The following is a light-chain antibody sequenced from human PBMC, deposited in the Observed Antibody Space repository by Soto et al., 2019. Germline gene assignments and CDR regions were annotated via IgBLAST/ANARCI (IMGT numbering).Light chain of an antibody. CDR3: QQYGNSFVG. V-gene: IGKV3-20*01. Sequence: EIVLTQSPGTLSLSPGERATLSCRASQSVSSTYLAWYQHRPGQAPRLLIYRASSRATGIPDRFSGSGSGTDFTLIISRLEPEDFAVYYCQQYGNSFVGFGQGTKVEIK. CDR2: RAS. CDR1: QSVSSTY. J-gene: IGKJ1*01.